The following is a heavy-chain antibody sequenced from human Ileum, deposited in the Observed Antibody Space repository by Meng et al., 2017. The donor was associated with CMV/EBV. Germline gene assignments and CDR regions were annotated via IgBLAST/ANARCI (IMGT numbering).Heavy chain of an antibody. Sequence: GESLKISCAASGFTFSDYWMSWVRQAPGKGPAWVANINQDGSEKYFADSVKGRFTISRDNAKKSIYLHMNSLRTEDTAVYYCATDQGTHGWFDPWGQGTLVTVSS. CDR2: INQDGSEK. CDR3: ATDQGTHGWFDP. J-gene: IGHJ5*02. V-gene: IGHV3-7*01. D-gene: IGHD3-10*01. CDR1: GFTFSDYW.